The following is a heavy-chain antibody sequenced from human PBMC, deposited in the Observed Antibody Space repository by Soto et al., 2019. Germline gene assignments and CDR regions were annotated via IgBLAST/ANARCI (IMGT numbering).Heavy chain of an antibody. D-gene: IGHD6-13*01. CDR1: GGSISSYY. CDR2: IYYSGNT. CDR3: ARHRIAAARDY. J-gene: IGHJ4*02. V-gene: IGHV4-59*08. Sequence: QVQLQESGPGLVKPSETLSLTCTVSGGSISSYYWSWIRQPPGKGLEWLGYIYYSGNTNYNPSLRNRSTISLYTSKNQFSLKLSSVTAADTAVYYCARHRIAAARDYWCQGTLVTVSS.